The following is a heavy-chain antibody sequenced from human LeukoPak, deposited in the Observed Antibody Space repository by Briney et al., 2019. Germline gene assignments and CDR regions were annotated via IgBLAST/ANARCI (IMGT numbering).Heavy chain of an antibody. Sequence: GGSLRLSCAASGFTFSNYAMSWVRQAPGKGLEWLSAITGIGYSTYYADSVKDRFTISRDNSKNTLYLQMNSLRAEDTAVYYCAKRDTAMGKGPGYWGQGTLVTVSS. CDR3: AKRDTAMGKGPGY. D-gene: IGHD5-18*01. V-gene: IGHV3-23*01. CDR1: GFTFSNYA. J-gene: IGHJ4*02. CDR2: ITGIGYST.